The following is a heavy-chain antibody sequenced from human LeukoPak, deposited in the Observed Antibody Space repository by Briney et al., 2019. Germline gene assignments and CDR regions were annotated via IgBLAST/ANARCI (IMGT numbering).Heavy chain of an antibody. Sequence: SVKVSCKASGGTFSSYAISWVRQAPGQGLEWMGGIIPIFGTANYAQKFQGRVTITTDESTSTAYMELSSLRSEDAAVYYCARVLRSLDRASGWFDPWGQGTLVTVSS. V-gene: IGHV1-69*05. CDR1: GGTFSSYA. CDR3: ARVLRSLDRASGWFDP. D-gene: IGHD3-3*01. CDR2: IIPIFGTA. J-gene: IGHJ5*02.